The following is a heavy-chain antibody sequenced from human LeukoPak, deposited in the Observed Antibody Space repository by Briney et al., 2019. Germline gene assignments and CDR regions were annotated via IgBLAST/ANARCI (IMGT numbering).Heavy chain of an antibody. Sequence: PSETLSLTCTVSGGSISSYYWSWIRQPPGKGLEWIGYTYYSGSTNYNPSLKSRVTISVDTSKNQFSLKLSSVTAADTAVYYCARVAGTGSFDYWGQGTLVTVSS. V-gene: IGHV4-59*01. CDR1: GGSISSYY. CDR2: TYYSGST. CDR3: ARVAGTGSFDY. J-gene: IGHJ4*02. D-gene: IGHD3/OR15-3a*01.